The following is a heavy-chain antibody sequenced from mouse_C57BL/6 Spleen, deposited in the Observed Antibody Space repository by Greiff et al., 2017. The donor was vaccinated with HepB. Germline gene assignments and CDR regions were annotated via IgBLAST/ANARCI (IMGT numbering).Heavy chain of an antibody. D-gene: IGHD2-2*01. Sequence: VQLQQSGPELVKPGASVKISCKASGYSFTGYYMNWVKQSPEKSLEWIGEINPSTGGTTYNQKFKAKATLTVDKSSSTAYMQLKSLTSEDSAVYYCARVGYDGAWFAYWGQGTLVTVSA. CDR1: GYSFTGYY. J-gene: IGHJ3*01. CDR2: INPSTGGT. V-gene: IGHV1-42*01. CDR3: ARVGYDGAWFAY.